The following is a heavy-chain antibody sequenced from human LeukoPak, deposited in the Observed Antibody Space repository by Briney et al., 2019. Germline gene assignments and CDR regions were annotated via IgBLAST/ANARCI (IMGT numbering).Heavy chain of an antibody. J-gene: IGHJ3*02. CDR3: AREYSSSWSRYWPGGLSWATPDNAFDI. CDR1: GYTFTGYY. CDR2: INPNSGGT. D-gene: IGHD6-13*01. V-gene: IGHV1-2*02. Sequence: ASVKVSCKASGYTFTGYYMHWVRQAPGQGLEWMGWINPNSGGTIYAQKLQGRVTMTTDTSTSTAYMELRSLRSDDTAVYYCAREYSSSWSRYWPGGLSWATPDNAFDIWGQGTMVTVSS.